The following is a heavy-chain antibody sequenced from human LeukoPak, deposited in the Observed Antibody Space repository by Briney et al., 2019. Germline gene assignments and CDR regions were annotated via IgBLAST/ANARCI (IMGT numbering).Heavy chain of an antibody. J-gene: IGHJ4*02. Sequence: SETLSLTCSVSGGSISSSSYYWGWIRQPPGKGLEWIGSVYYSGTTYYNPSLKSRFTISVATSRNQFSLGLTSVTVADTAVYFCARDSYGSGSNHDYRGQGILVTVSS. D-gene: IGHD3-10*01. V-gene: IGHV4-39*07. CDR1: GGSISSSSYY. CDR3: ARDSYGSGSNHDY. CDR2: VYYSGTT.